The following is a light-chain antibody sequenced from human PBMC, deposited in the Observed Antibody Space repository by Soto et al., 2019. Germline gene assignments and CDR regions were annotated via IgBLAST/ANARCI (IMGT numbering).Light chain of an antibody. CDR2: DTS. CDR3: QQFAGSPWT. J-gene: IGKJ1*01. CDR1: QSVSSTY. Sequence: EIVLTQSPATLTLSRGERSTVSWSASQSVSSTYLAWYQQKPGQAPRPFIYDTSRRATGIPDRFSGSGSGTDFSLTISRLEPEDFAVYYCQQFAGSPWTFGQGTKVDI. V-gene: IGKV3-20*01.